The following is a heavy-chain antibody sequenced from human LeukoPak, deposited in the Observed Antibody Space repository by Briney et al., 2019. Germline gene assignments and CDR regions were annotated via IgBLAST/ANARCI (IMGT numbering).Heavy chain of an antibody. J-gene: IGHJ4*02. Sequence: GGYLRLSCAASGFTFSSYSMNWVRQAPGKGLEWVSSISSSSSYIYYADSVKGRFTISRDNAKNSLYLQMNSLRAEDTAVYYCARTLNDVWRYFDYWGQGTLVTVSS. CDR3: ARTLNDVWRYFDY. V-gene: IGHV3-21*01. D-gene: IGHD3-3*01. CDR1: GFTFSSYS. CDR2: ISSSSSYI.